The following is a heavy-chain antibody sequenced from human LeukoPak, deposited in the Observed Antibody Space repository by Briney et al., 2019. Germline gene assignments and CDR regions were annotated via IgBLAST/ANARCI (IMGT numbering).Heavy chain of an antibody. CDR2: IYHSGST. Sequence: SETLSLTCALSGDSLSSGGYSWSWIRQPPGKGLEWIGYIYHSGSTYYNPSLKNRVTISVDRSKNQFSLKLSAVTAAATAVYSCASQTRSHDYWGQGTLVTVSS. CDR1: GDSLSSGGYS. V-gene: IGHV4-30-2*01. CDR3: ASQTRSHDY. D-gene: IGHD3-16*02. J-gene: IGHJ4*02.